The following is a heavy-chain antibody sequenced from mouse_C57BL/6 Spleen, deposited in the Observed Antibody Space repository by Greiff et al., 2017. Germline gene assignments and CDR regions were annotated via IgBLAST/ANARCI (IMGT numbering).Heavy chain of an antibody. CDR3: ARSSYWFAY. V-gene: IGHV3-6*01. Sequence: EVQLPQSGPGLVKPSQSLSLTCSVTGYSITSGYYWNWIRQFPGNKLEWMGYISYAGSNNYNPSLKNRISITRDTSKNQFFLKLNSVTTEDTATYYCARSSYWFAYWGQGTLVTVSA. J-gene: IGHJ3*01. CDR2: ISYAGSN. CDR1: GYSITSGYY.